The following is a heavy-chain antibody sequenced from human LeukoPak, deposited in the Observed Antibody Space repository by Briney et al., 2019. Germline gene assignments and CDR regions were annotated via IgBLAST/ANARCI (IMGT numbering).Heavy chain of an antibody. CDR2: VNTDGTTT. J-gene: IGHJ4*02. V-gene: IGHV3-74*03. D-gene: IGHD4-11*01. CDR3: VRDAPQSQFDY. Sequence: PGGSLRLSCAASGFTVGHHYMHWGRQSPGQGLVWVSYVNTDGTTTTYADSVKGRFASSSDNAKNMVYLQMSSLRAEDTAVYYCVRDAPQSQFDYWGRGALVTVSS. CDR1: GFTVGHHY.